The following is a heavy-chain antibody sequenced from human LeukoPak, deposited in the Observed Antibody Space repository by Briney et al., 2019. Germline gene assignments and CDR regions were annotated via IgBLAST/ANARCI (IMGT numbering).Heavy chain of an antibody. CDR3: ARHRYYYDFSGYFVDY. J-gene: IGHJ4*02. Sequence: GESLKISCKGSGYSFTSYWISWVRQMPGKGLEWMGRIDPSDSYSNYSPSFQGHVTISADKSISTVYLQWSSLKASDTAMYYCARHRYYYDFSGYFVDYWGQGTLVTVSS. D-gene: IGHD3-22*01. CDR2: IDPSDSYS. V-gene: IGHV5-10-1*01. CDR1: GYSFTSYW.